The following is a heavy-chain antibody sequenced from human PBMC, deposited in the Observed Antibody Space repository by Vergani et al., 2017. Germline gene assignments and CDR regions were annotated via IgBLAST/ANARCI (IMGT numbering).Heavy chain of an antibody. J-gene: IGHJ3*02. D-gene: IGHD1-26*01. CDR2: ISSSSSYT. Sequence: QVQLVESGGGLVKPGGYLRLSCASSGFTFSDYYMSLIRQAPGKGLEWVSYISSSSSYTNYADSVKARFTISRDNGNNSLYLQMNSLRAEDTAVYYCVGEALIVGASAFDIWGQGRMVTVSS. CDR3: VGEALIVGASAFDI. CDR1: GFTFSDYY. V-gene: IGHV3-11*06.